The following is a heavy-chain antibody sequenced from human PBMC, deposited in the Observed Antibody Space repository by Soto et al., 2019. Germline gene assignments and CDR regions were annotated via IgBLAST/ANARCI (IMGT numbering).Heavy chain of an antibody. J-gene: IGHJ3*02. Sequence: SETLSLTCAVYGGSFSDYYWSWIRQPPGKGLEWIGYIYYSGSTYYNPSLKSRVTISVDTSKNQFSLKLSSVTAADTAVYYCARTSSSWGVDAFDIWGQGTMVTVSS. CDR3: ARTSSSWGVDAFDI. CDR2: IYYSGST. CDR1: GGSFSDYY. V-gene: IGHV4-30-4*01. D-gene: IGHD6-13*01.